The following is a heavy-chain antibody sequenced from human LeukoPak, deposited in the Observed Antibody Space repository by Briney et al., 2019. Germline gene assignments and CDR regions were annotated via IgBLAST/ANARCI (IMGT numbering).Heavy chain of an antibody. J-gene: IGHJ6*02. V-gene: IGHV4-34*01. CDR1: GGSFSGYY. CDR3: ARGSLTPYYYYGMDV. CDR2: INHSGST. D-gene: IGHD3-9*01. Sequence: PSETLSLTCAVYGGSFSGYYWSWIRQPPGQGLEWIGEINHSGSTNYNPSLKSRVTISVDTSKNQFSLKLSSVTAADTAVYYCARGSLTPYYYYGMDVWGQGTTVTVSS.